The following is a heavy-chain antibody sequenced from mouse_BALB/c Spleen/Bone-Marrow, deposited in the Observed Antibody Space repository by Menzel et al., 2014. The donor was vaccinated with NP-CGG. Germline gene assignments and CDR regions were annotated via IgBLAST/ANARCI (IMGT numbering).Heavy chain of an antibody. CDR2: IDPANGNT. V-gene: IGHV14-3*02. Sequence: EVQGVESGAELVKPGASVKLSCTASGFNIKDTYMRWVKQRPEQGLEWIGRIDPANGNTKYDPRFQGKATITADASSNTAYLQLSSLTSEDTAVYYCTGRYGWFAYWGQGTLVTVSA. CDR3: TGRYGWFAY. J-gene: IGHJ3*01. D-gene: IGHD2-14*01. CDR1: GFNIKDTY.